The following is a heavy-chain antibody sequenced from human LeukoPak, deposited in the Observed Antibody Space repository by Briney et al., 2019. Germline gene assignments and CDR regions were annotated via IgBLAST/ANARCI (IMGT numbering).Heavy chain of an antibody. CDR1: GFTFSSYW. Sequence: GGSLRLSCAASGFTFSSYWMHWVRQAPGKGLVWVSRINSDGSSTSYADSVKGRFTTSRDNAKNTLYLQMNSLRAEDTAVYYCARSHSGWYGGWFDPWGQGTLVTVSS. V-gene: IGHV3-74*01. CDR2: INSDGSST. D-gene: IGHD6-19*01. CDR3: ARSHSGWYGGWFDP. J-gene: IGHJ5*02.